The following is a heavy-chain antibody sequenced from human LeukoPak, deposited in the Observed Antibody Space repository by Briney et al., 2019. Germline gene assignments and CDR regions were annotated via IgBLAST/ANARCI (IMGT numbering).Heavy chain of an antibody. CDR1: GGSISSTNW. V-gene: IGHV4-4*02. CDR2: VHLDGRT. J-gene: IGHJ4*02. CDR3: AREGGFYRPLDY. Sequence: SETLSLTCGVSGGSISSTNWWTWVRQPPGKGLEWIGEVHLDGRTNYNPSLESRLTMSVDFSENHISLKLTSVTAADTAVYYCAREGGFYRPLDYSGQGTLVTVSS. D-gene: IGHD3-3*01.